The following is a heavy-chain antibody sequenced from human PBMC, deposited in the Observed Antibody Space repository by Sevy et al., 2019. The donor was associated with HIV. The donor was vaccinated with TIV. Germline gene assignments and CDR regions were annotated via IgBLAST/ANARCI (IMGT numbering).Heavy chain of an antibody. Sequence: SETLSLTFTVSGGSISSYYWSWIRQPPGKGLEWIGYIYYSGSTKYNPSLKSRVTISVDTSKNQFSLKLSSVTAADTAVYYCARETYYYDSIGYYYYYYMDVWGKGTTVTVSS. CDR1: GGSISSYY. D-gene: IGHD3-22*01. CDR3: ARETYYYDSIGYYYYYYMDV. J-gene: IGHJ6*03. CDR2: IYYSGST. V-gene: IGHV4-59*01.